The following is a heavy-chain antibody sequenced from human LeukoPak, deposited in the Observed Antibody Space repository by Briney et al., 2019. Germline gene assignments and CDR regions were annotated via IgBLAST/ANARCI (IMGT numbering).Heavy chain of an antibody. J-gene: IGHJ4*02. CDR3: ARGGSSWYE. CDR2: IDPNSGGT. Sequence: GASVKVSCKASGYTFTSYAMNWVRQAPGQGLEWMGWIDPNSGGTNYVQKFQGRVTMTRDTSISTVYMELSRLRSDDTAVYYCARGGSSWYEWGQGTLVAVSS. V-gene: IGHV1-2*02. CDR1: GYTFTSYA. D-gene: IGHD6-13*01.